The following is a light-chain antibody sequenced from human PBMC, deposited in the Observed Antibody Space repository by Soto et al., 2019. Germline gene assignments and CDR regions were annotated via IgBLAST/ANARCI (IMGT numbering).Light chain of an antibody. V-gene: IGLV1-40*01. CDR1: SSNIGAGYD. CDR3: PSYYTSPRAWG. Sequence: QSVLTQPPSVSGAPGQRVTISCTGGSSNIGAGYDVHWYRQFPGTAPKLLVYGNSNRPSGISDRFSASKSGSSASLAITGLPGEDEADYYCPSYYTSPRAWGFGGGTKPTGL. J-gene: IGLJ3*02. CDR2: GNS.